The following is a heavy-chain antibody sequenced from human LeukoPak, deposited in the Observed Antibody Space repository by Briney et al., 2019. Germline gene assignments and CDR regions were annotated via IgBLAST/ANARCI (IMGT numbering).Heavy chain of an antibody. V-gene: IGHV3-48*04. CDR2: ISSSGSIT. Sequence: GGSLRLSCAASRFTFSSYSMNWVRQAPGKGLEWVSYISSSGSITKYADSLKGRFTVSRDNAKNSLDLQMNSLRAEDTAVYYCVRDGGSGELLYYWGQGTLVTVSS. CDR1: RFTFSSYS. CDR3: VRDGGSGELLYY. D-gene: IGHD3-10*01. J-gene: IGHJ4*02.